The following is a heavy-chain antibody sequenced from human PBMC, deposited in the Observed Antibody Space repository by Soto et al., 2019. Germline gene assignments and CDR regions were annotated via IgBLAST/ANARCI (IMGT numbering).Heavy chain of an antibody. J-gene: IGHJ4*02. CDR3: ATREDDFWSGPLAXY. Sequence: SETLSLTCTVSGGSISSSSYYWGWIRQPPGKGLEWIGSIYYSGSTYYNPSLKSRVTISVDTSKNQFSLKLSSVTAADTAVYYCATREDDFWSGPLAXYWGQGTLVTVSS. D-gene: IGHD3-3*01. CDR1: GGSISSSSYY. CDR2: IYYSGST. V-gene: IGHV4-39*01.